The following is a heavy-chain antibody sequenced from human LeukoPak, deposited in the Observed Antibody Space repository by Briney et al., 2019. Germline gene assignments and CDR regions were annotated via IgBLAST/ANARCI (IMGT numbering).Heavy chain of an antibody. CDR2: IYPRDGST. D-gene: IGHD2-8*01. J-gene: IGHJ5*02. Sequence: GASVKVSCKASGYTFTSNYIHWVRQAPGQGLEWMGMIYPRDGSTSYAQKFQGRVTVTRDTSTSTVHMELSGLRSEDTAVYYCARERVMSRNWFDPWGQGTLVTVSS. V-gene: IGHV1-46*01. CDR1: GYTFTSNY. CDR3: ARERVMSRNWFDP.